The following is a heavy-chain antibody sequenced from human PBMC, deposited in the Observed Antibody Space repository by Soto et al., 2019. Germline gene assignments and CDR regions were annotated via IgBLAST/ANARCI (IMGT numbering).Heavy chain of an antibody. CDR3: ARAGGLGAVAVDY. J-gene: IGHJ4*02. Sequence: PSETLSLTCAVSGASIGTSNWWSWVRQSPGKGLEWIGEIHDSGSTESNPSLKSRVTISVDRSKNQFSLKLSSVTAADTAVYYCARAGGLGAVAVDYWGQGTLVT. D-gene: IGHD6-19*01. CDR1: GASIGTSNW. V-gene: IGHV4-4*02. CDR2: IHDSGST.